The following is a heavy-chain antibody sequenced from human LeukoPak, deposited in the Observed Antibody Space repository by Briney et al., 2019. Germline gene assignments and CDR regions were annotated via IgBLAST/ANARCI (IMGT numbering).Heavy chain of an antibody. J-gene: IGHJ6*03. V-gene: IGHV4-4*07. Sequence: SDTLSLTCTVSGGSINSYYWRWLRRPGGKGLEWIGRFYTSGSSNYSPSLKSRVTLSVDTSKNQFSLRLTSVTAADTALYYCARAAYGDYRYYYFYLDVWGKGTTVTVSS. CDR2: FYTSGSS. D-gene: IGHD4-17*01. CDR3: ARAAYGDYRYYYFYLDV. CDR1: GGSINSYY.